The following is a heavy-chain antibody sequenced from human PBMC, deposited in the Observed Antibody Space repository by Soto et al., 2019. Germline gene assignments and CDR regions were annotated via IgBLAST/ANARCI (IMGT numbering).Heavy chain of an antibody. Sequence: GGSLRLSCAASGFPFTGYAMSGVRKAPGKGLEWVSAISGHGDATFYADSVKGRFTISRDNSKSTLYLHMNSLRAEDTALYYCANSRVSMVRGLIIIPNYWGQGTLVTVSS. J-gene: IGHJ4*02. V-gene: IGHV3-23*01. D-gene: IGHD3-10*01. CDR3: ANSRVSMVRGLIIIPNY. CDR1: GFPFTGYA. CDR2: ISGHGDAT.